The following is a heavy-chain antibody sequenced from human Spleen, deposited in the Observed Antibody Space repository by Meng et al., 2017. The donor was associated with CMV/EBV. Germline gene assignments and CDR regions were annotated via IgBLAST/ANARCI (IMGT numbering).Heavy chain of an antibody. J-gene: IGHJ5*02. CDR3: ALTMDNWFDP. D-gene: IGHD3-10*01. CDR1: GGSMGRGTYY. CDR2: IYYSGTT. Sequence: TCTVSGGSMGRGTYYWNWIRQPPGKGLEWIGNIYYSGTTFYNPSLKSRVTISADTPKNQFSLRLNSLTAADTAVYYCALTMDNWFDPWGQGTLVTVSS. V-gene: IGHV4-39*07.